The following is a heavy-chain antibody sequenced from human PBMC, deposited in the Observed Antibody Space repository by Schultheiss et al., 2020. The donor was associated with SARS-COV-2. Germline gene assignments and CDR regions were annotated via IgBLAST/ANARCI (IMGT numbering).Heavy chain of an antibody. V-gene: IGHV4-59*12. D-gene: IGHD2-2*01. Sequence: SETLSLTCTVSGGSISSYYWSWIRQPPGKGLEWIGYIYYSGSTNYNPSLKSRVTISVDTSKNQFSLKLSSVTAADTAVYYCARVVVVPAAMQTYRYSYAYEGDYYYYYYMDVWGKGTTVTVSS. CDR3: ARVVVVPAAMQTYRYSYAYEGDYYYYYYMDV. CDR1: GGSISSYY. J-gene: IGHJ6*03. CDR2: IYYSGST.